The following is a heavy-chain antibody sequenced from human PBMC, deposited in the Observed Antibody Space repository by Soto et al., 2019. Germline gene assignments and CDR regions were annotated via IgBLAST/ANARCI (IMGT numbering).Heavy chain of an antibody. V-gene: IGHV2-5*02. CDR2: IYWDDDK. D-gene: IGHD6-13*01. Sequence: QITLKESGPTLVKPTQTLTLTCTFSGFALSTSAMGVGWIRQPPGMALEWLALIYWDDDKRYSPSLKSRLTITKDTSKNQVVLTMTNMDPVDTATYYRARPAPYSSSWYHFDYWGQGTLVTVSS. J-gene: IGHJ4*02. CDR1: GFALSTSAMG. CDR3: ARPAPYSSSWYHFDY.